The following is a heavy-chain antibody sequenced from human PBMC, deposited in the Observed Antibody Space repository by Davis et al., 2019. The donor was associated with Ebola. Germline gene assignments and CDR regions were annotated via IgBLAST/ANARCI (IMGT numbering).Heavy chain of an antibody. CDR2: FDPENNEI. V-gene: IGHV1-24*01. CDR1: GNTISTYT. D-gene: IGHD1-26*01. Sequence: ASVKVSCKASGNTISTYTIDWVRQAPGQGLEWMGNFDPENNEIIYAPKFEGRVTMTEDTSTHTAYMELSSLRSEDSAMYYCAAGGSRGGFDVWGQGTMVTVS. CDR3: AAGGSRGGFDV. J-gene: IGHJ3*01.